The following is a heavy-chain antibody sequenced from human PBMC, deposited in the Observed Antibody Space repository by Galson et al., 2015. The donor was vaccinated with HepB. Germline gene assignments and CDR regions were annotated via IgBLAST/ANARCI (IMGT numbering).Heavy chain of an antibody. CDR3: ARAVGYCSGGSCYYDY. D-gene: IGHD2-15*01. J-gene: IGHJ4*02. Sequence: SLRLSCAASGFTFSSYDMHWVRQATGKGLEWVSAIGTAGDPYYPGSVKGRFTISRENAKHSLYLQMNSLRAGDTAVYYCARAVGYCSGGSCYYDYWGQGTLVTVSS. CDR1: GFTFSSYD. CDR2: IGTAGDP. V-gene: IGHV3-13*05.